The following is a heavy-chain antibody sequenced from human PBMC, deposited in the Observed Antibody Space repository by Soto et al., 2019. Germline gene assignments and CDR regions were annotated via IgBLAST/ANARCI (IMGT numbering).Heavy chain of an antibody. CDR2: ISSDGSNK. V-gene: IGHV3-30*18. J-gene: IGHJ4*02. Sequence: GGSLRLSCAASGFTFSSYGMHWVRQAPGKGLEGVAVISSDGSNKYYADAVKGRLTISRDNSKNTLYLQMNSLRAEDTAVYYCAKVDYYDSSFDYWGQGTLVTVSS. CDR1: GFTFSSYG. D-gene: IGHD3-22*01. CDR3: AKVDYYDSSFDY.